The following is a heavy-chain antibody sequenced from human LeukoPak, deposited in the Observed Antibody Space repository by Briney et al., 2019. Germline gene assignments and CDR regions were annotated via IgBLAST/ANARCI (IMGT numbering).Heavy chain of an antibody. J-gene: IGHJ4*02. CDR1: GFTFSLFG. CDR3: ARDGDSGGYYYGPFDN. V-gene: IGHV3-48*04. CDR2: ISSSRRTI. Sequence: GGSLRLSCAASGFTFSLFGLTWVRQAPGKGLEWISYISSSRRTINYADSVKGRFTISRDNAKNSLYLQMNNLRAEDTAVYYCARDGDSGGYYYGPFDNWGQGTLVTVSS. D-gene: IGHD3-22*01.